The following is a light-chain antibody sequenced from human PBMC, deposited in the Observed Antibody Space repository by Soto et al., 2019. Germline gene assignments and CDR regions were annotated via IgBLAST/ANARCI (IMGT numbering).Light chain of an antibody. CDR2: GAS. CDR3: QQYGRSPPGFT. CDR1: QSISSNY. Sequence: EIVLMQSPGTLSLSPGERATLSCRASQSISSNYLAWYQQKPGQAPGLLIYGASFRATGIPDRFSGSGSGTDFTLTISRLKPEDFAVYYCQQYGRSPPGFTFGPGTKVDI. J-gene: IGKJ3*01. V-gene: IGKV3-20*01.